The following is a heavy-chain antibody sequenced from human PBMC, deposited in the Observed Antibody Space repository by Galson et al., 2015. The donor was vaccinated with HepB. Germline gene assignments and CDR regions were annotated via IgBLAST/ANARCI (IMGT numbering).Heavy chain of an antibody. J-gene: IGHJ6*02. CDR2: IYPGGSDT. CDR3: ARPIIRSSSPHDYYYGMDV. Sequence: QSGAEVKKPGESLKISCEGSGYSFTSYWIGWVRQMPGKGLEWMGIIYPGGSDTRYSPSFQGQVTISADKSISTAYLQWSSLKASDTAMYYCARPIIRSSSPHDYYYGMDVWGQGTTVTVSS. V-gene: IGHV5-51*03. D-gene: IGHD6-6*01. CDR1: GYSFTSYW.